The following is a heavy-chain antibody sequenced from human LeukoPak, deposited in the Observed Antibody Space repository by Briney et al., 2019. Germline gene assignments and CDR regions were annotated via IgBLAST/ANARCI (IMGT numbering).Heavy chain of an antibody. Sequence: SVKVSCKASGGTFSNYAISWVRQAPGQGLEWMGGIIPIFGTANYAQKFQGRVTITADESTSTAYMELSSLRSEDTAVYYCAREAPYDDFWSGYYTFFDYWGQGTLVTVSS. D-gene: IGHD3-3*01. V-gene: IGHV1-69*13. J-gene: IGHJ4*02. CDR2: IIPIFGTA. CDR3: AREAPYDDFWSGYYTFFDY. CDR1: GGTFSNYA.